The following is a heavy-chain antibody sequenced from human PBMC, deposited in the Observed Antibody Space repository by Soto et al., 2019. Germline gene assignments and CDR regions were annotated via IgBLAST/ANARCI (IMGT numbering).Heavy chain of an antibody. Sequence: VSVEVSSKTSGSPFTSQAISGVPKAPGQGLEWIGWLSPYNGNTNYAQKLQGRVTMTTDTSTSTAYMELGSLRSDDTAVYYCARAGVAAAGTSYSSGWSASYHYGMDVWGQGTTVTVSS. CDR2: LSPYNGNT. J-gene: IGHJ6*01. V-gene: IGHV1-18*01. CDR3: ARAGVAAAGTSYSSGWSASYHYGMDV. D-gene: IGHD6-19*01. CDR1: GSPFTSQA.